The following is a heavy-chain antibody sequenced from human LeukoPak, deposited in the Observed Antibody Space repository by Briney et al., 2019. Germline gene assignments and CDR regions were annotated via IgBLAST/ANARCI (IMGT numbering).Heavy chain of an antibody. J-gene: IGHJ4*02. CDR1: GGSISSGYY. Sequence: PSETLSLTCTVSGGSISSGYYWGWIRPPPGKGLEWIGYIYDSGSTNYNPSLKSRVTISVDTSKNHFSLRLSSVTAADTAVYYCARHRYAVTTFDYWGQGTLVTVSS. CDR2: IYDSGST. D-gene: IGHD4-11*01. CDR3: ARHRYAVTTFDY. V-gene: IGHV4-59*08.